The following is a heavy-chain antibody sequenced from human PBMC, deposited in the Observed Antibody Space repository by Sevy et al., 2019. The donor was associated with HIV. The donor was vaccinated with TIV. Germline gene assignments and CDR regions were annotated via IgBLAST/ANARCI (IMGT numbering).Heavy chain of an antibody. V-gene: IGHV3-23*01. Sequence: GGSLRLSCAASGFTFSSYAMSWVRQAPGKGLEWVSAISGSGGSTYDADSVKGRFTNSRDNSKNTRYLQMNSLRAEDTAVYYCAKAPRKQYYYGSGSYSNDYWGQGTLVTLSS. CDR2: ISGSGGST. CDR1: GFTFSSYA. J-gene: IGHJ4*02. CDR3: AKAPRKQYYYGSGSYSNDY. D-gene: IGHD3-10*01.